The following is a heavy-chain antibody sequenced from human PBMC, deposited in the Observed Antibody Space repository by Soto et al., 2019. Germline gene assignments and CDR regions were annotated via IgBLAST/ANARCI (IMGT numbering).Heavy chain of an antibody. CDR3: ARGEWLLSTLFDY. D-gene: IGHD3-3*01. V-gene: IGHV3-33*01. J-gene: IGHJ4*02. CDR1: GFTFSRYG. CDR2: IWYDGSNK. Sequence: QVQLVESGGDIVQPGMSPRLSCEASGFTFSRYGMHWVRQAPGEGLEWVAVIWYDGSNKYYADSVKGRFTISRDNSKNTLYLQMNSLRAEDTAVYHCARGEWLLSTLFDYWGQGTLVTVSP.